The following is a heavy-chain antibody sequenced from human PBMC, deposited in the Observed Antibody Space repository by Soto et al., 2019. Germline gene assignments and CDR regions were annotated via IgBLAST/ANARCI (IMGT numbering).Heavy chain of an antibody. Sequence: GASVKVSCNASGYTFTSYAMHWVRQAPGQRLEWMGWINAGNGNTKYYTPYADSVKGRFTISRDNSKNTLYLQMSSLRPEDTAIYYCVKDHGTALIRGGLASWGQGALVTVSS. CDR2: INAGNGNT. CDR3: VKDHGTALIRGGLAS. V-gene: IGHV1-3*01. CDR1: GYTFTSYA. D-gene: IGHD3-10*01. J-gene: IGHJ4*02.